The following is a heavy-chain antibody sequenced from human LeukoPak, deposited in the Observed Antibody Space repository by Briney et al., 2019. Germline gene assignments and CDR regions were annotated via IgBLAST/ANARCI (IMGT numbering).Heavy chain of an antibody. V-gene: IGHV4-59*01. D-gene: IGHD2-15*01. CDR2: IYHTGTT. J-gene: IGHJ4*02. CDR3: ARDPWLGCCSDGSCRDD. Sequence: SETLSLTCTVSGGSISRYYWSWIRQPPGKGLEWIGYIYHTGTTSYNPSLKSRVTISVDTSKNQFSLRLSSVTAADTAVYYCARDPWLGCCSDGSCRDDWGQGTLVTVSS. CDR1: GGSISRYY.